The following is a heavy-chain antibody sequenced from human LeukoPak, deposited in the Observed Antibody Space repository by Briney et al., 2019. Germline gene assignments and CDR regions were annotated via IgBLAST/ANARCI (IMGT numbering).Heavy chain of an antibody. V-gene: IGHV4-59*01. Sequence: PSETLYLTCTASGGSISSYHWSWIRQPPGKGLEWIGYIYYSGSTNYNPSLKSRVTISVDTSKNQFSLKLSSVTAADTAVYYCARSPVSRPDWFFDLWGRGTLVTVSS. CDR1: GGSISSYH. J-gene: IGHJ2*01. CDR3: ARSPVSRPDWFFDL. D-gene: IGHD3-10*01. CDR2: IYYSGST.